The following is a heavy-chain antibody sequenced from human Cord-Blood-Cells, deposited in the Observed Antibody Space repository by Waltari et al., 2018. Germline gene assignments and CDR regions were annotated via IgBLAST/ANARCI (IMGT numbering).Heavy chain of an antibody. CDR2: IYYSGST. CDR3: ARSGSYLHFDY. V-gene: IGHV4-31*03. CDR1: GGPISSGGYY. Sequence: QVQLQESGPGLVKPSQTLSLTCTVSGGPISSGGYYWNWIRQHPGKGLEWIGYIYYSGSTYYNPSLKSRVTISVDTSKNQFSLKLSSVTAADTAVYYCARSGSYLHFDYWGQGTLVTVSS. J-gene: IGHJ4*02. D-gene: IGHD1-26*01.